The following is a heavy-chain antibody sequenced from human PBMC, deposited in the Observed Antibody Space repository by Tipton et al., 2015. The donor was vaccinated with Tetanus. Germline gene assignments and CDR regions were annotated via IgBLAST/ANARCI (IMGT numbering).Heavy chain of an antibody. Sequence: SLRLSCAASGFTFSSYSMNWVRQAPGKGLEWVSSISSSSSYIHYADSVKGRFTISRDNAKNSLYLQMNSLRAEDTAVYYCARDQGASSGYYSPPDAFDIWGQGTMVTVSS. CDR1: GFTFSSYS. D-gene: IGHD3-22*01. J-gene: IGHJ3*02. CDR2: ISSSSSYI. V-gene: IGHV3-21*01. CDR3: ARDQGASSGYYSPPDAFDI.